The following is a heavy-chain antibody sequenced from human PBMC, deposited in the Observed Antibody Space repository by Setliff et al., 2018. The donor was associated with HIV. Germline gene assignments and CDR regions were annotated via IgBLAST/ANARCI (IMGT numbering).Heavy chain of an antibody. V-gene: IGHV1-2*06. Sequence: GASVKVSCKASGYTFIAYYIHWVRQAPGQRLEWMGQINPKSGDTDYAQKFQGRVTLTRDTSITTTYMELSSLSSDDTAVYYCARDDSNYRQHGMDVWGQGTTVTVSS. D-gene: IGHD4-4*01. CDR2: INPKSGDT. CDR3: ARDDSNYRQHGMDV. J-gene: IGHJ6*02. CDR1: GYTFIAYY.